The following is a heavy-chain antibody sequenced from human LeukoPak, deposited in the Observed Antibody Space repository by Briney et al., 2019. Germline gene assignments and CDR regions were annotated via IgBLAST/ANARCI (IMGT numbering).Heavy chain of an antibody. Sequence: GGSLRLSCAASGNYWMHWVRQAPGKGLVWVSRINSDGSSTSYADSVKGRFTISRDNAKNTLYLQMNSLRAEDTAVYYCARDRGYCSSTSCRTRWFDPWGQGTLVTVSS. J-gene: IGHJ5*02. CDR2: INSDGSST. CDR1: GNYW. V-gene: IGHV3-74*01. D-gene: IGHD2-2*01. CDR3: ARDRGYCSSTSCRTRWFDP.